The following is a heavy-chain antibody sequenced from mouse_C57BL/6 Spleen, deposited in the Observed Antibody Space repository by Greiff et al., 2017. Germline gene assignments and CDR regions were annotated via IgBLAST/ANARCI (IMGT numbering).Heavy chain of an antibody. V-gene: IGHV1-18*01. J-gene: IGHJ4*01. CDR3: ARRNYGSYAMDY. CDR2: INPNNGGT. D-gene: IGHD1-1*01. CDR1: GYTFTDYN. Sequence: EVKLMESGPELVKPGASVKIPCKASGYTFTDYNMDWVKQSHGKSLEWIGDINPNNGGTIYNQKFKGKATLTVDKSSSTAYMELRSLTSEDTAVYYCARRNYGSYAMDYWGQGTSVTVSS.